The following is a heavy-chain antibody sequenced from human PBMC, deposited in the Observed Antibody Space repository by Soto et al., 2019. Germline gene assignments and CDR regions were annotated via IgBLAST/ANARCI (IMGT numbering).Heavy chain of an antibody. CDR3: ARPTYGDRDY. CDR1: GFTLSDHY. Sequence: EVQLVESGGGLVQPGGSLRLSCAIFGFTLSDHYMDWIRQAPGKGLEWVGRSRNKAKSYTTDYAASVKGRVTISRDDSKNSLYLQLNSLKTEDTAVYYCARPTYGDRDYWGQGTLVTVSS. J-gene: IGHJ4*02. V-gene: IGHV3-72*01. D-gene: IGHD4-17*01. CDR2: SRNKAKSYTT.